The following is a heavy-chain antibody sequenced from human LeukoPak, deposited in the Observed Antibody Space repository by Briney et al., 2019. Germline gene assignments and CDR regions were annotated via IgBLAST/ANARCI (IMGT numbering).Heavy chain of an antibody. D-gene: IGHD2-2*01. CDR2: ISGSGGST. CDR1: GFTFSSYS. CDR3: AKGKDIVVVPAAYFDY. Sequence: GGSLRLSCAASGFTFSSYSMSWVRQAPGKGLEWVSAISGSGGSTYYADSVKGRFTISRDNSKNTLYLQMNSLRAEGTAVYYCAKGKDIVVVPAAYFDYWGQGTLVTVSS. J-gene: IGHJ4*02. V-gene: IGHV3-23*01.